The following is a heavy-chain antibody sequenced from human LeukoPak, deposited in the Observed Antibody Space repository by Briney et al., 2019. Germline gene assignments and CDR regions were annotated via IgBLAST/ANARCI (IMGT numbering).Heavy chain of an antibody. V-gene: IGHV3-30*18. CDR3: AKDRPFSSSWSYYFDY. CDR1: GFTLNSFG. CDR2: ISFDGSNK. Sequence: GRSLRLSCAASGFTLNSFGMHWVRQAPGKGLEWVAAISFDGSNKIYADSVKGRFTTSRDNSKNTLYLQMNSLGPEDTAHYYCAKDRPFSSSWSYYFDYWGQGTLVTVSS. D-gene: IGHD6-13*01. J-gene: IGHJ4*02.